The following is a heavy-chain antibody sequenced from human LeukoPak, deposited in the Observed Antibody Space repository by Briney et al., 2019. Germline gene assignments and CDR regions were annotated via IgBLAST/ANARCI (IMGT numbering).Heavy chain of an antibody. V-gene: IGHV3-73*01. D-gene: IGHD1-26*01. CDR3: SRHVGIVGDSSDMDV. CDR1: GFTFSGAD. CDR2: IRSKAHNYAT. Sequence: GGSLRLSCAASGFTFSGADMHWVRQASGKGLEWIGRIRSKAHNYATQYAASVQGRFTISRDESMSTAYLQMNSLETEDTAVYYCSRHVGIVGDSSDMDVWGKGTTVIVSS. J-gene: IGHJ6*03.